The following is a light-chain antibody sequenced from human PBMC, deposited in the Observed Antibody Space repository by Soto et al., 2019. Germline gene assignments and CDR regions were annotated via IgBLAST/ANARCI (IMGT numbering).Light chain of an antibody. Sequence: EIVLTQSPATLYLSPGERATLSCRASQNISVYLAWYQQKPGQAPRLLIYDASSRATGIPDRFSGGGSGTDFTLTISRLEPEDFAVYYCQQFSSYPLTFGGRTKVDI. V-gene: IGKV3-20*01. J-gene: IGKJ4*01. CDR1: QNISVY. CDR3: QQFSSYPLT. CDR2: DAS.